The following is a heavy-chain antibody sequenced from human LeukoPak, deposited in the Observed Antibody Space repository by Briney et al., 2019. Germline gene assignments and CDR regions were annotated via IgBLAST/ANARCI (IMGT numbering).Heavy chain of an antibody. CDR1: GFSFSNQW. Sequence: SGGSLGLSCSASGFSFSNQWMHWVRQAPGKGLVWVSRISPDGRTTAYADSVKGRFTISRDNAKNTLYLEMSSLRDEDSAVYFCVRGTALWRGVDYWGQGTLVTVSS. CDR3: VRGTALWRGVDY. V-gene: IGHV3-74*01. J-gene: IGHJ4*02. CDR2: ISPDGRTT. D-gene: IGHD3-3*01.